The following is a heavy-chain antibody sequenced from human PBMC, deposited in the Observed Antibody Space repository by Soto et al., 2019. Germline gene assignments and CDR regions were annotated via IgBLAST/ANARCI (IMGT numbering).Heavy chain of an antibody. J-gene: IGHJ5*02. D-gene: IGHD3-22*01. CDR1: GFSLNTNGVA. CDR3: ARGKYYYHSSDGKNWLDP. V-gene: IGHV2-5*01. CDR2: IYWNDDK. Sequence: QITLKESGPTLVKPTQTLTLTCTFSGFSLNTNGVAVGWIRQPPRKALEWIGFIYWNDDKRYSPSVDSRLTLTKDTSKNEVVLTMTNMDPADTATYYCARGKYYYHSSDGKNWLDPWGQGTLVTVSS.